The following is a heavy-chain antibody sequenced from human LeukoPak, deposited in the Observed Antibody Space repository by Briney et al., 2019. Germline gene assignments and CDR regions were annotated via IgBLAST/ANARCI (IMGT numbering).Heavy chain of an antibody. CDR1: GFTISSNY. D-gene: IGHD1-7*01. V-gene: IGHV3-53*01. CDR2: IYSGGNT. Sequence: GGSLRLSCAASGFTISSNYMSWVRQAPGKGLEWVSVIYSGGNTYYADSVKGRFTVSRDNSKNTLYLQMNSLRAEDTAVYYCATSEWELHSDYWGQGTLVTVSS. CDR3: ATSEWELHSDY. J-gene: IGHJ4*02.